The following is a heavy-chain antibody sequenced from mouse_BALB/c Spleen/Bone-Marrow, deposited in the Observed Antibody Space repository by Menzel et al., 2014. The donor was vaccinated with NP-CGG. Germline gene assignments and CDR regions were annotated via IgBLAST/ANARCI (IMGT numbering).Heavy chain of an antibody. CDR3: ARERFVDRDDWGLYL. J-gene: IGHJ3*02. CDR2: IHAGSGGGT. CDR1: GFSLSSYY. Sequence: HLKESGGRLVTPGTPLTLTCTASGFSLSSYYMSWVRQAPGKGLEWIGYIHAGSGGGTLYASWAKDRFIISKTSTTVDLKITSSTTEDTATYFCARERFVDRDDWGLYLWGQGTLVTVS. V-gene: IGHV5-12-1*01. D-gene: IGHD1-1*01.